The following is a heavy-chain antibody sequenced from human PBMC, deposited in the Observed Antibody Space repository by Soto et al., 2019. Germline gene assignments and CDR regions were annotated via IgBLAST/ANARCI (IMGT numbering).Heavy chain of an antibody. J-gene: IGHJ4*02. CDR2: IYYSGST. CDR3: ARHRYSYGVYYFDY. D-gene: IGHD5-18*01. Sequence: SETLSLTCIVSGGSISNYYWSLIRQPPGKGLEWIGYIYYSGSTNYNPSLTSRVTISVDTSKNQFSLKLSSVTAADTAVYYCARHRYSYGVYYFDYWGQGTLVTVSS. V-gene: IGHV4-59*08. CDR1: GGSISNYY.